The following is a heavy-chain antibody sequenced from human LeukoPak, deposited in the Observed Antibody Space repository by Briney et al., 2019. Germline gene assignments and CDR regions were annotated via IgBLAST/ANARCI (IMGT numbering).Heavy chain of an antibody. Sequence: GGSLRLSCAVSGFTFSSYSMNWVRQAPGRGLEWVSYISTTGGTMYYADSVKGRFTISRDNAKNSLSLQMNSLRDKDTGVYFCARRLDYWGQGTLVTVSS. CDR3: ARRLDY. D-gene: IGHD2-21*02. CDR2: ISTTGGTM. J-gene: IGHJ4*02. CDR1: GFTFSSYS. V-gene: IGHV3-48*02.